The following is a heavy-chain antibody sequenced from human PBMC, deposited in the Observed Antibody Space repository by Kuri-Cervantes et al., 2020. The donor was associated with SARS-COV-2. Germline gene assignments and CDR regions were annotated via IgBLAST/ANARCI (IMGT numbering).Heavy chain of an antibody. CDR3: ARVERRWLQFPEYYFDY. CDR1: GGSISSHY. J-gene: IGHJ4*02. CDR2: IYYSGST. V-gene: IGHV4-59*11. Sequence: SETLSLTCTVSGGSISSHYWSWIRQPPGKGLEWIGYIYYSGSTNYNPPLKSRVTISVDTSKNQFSLKLSSVTAADTAVYYCARVERRWLQFPEYYFDYWGQGTLVTVSS. D-gene: IGHD5-24*01.